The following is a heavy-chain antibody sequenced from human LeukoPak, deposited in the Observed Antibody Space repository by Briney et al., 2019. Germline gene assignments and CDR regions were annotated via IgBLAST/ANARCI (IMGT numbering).Heavy chain of an antibody. J-gene: IGHJ6*02. V-gene: IGHV3-48*04. CDR3: ARDLSSMIVVVITTGEGMDA. CDR2: ISSSSTI. CDR1: GFTFSSYS. Sequence: GGSLRLSCAASGFTFSSYSMNWVRQAPGKGLEWVSYISSSSTIYYADSVKGRFTISRDNAKNSLYLQMNSLRAEDTAVYYCARDLSSMIVVVITTGEGMDAWGQGTTVTVSS. D-gene: IGHD3-22*01.